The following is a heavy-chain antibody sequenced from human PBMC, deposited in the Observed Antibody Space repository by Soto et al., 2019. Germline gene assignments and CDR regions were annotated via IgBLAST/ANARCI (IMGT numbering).Heavy chain of an antibody. V-gene: IGHV1-46*01. CDR3: ARDPTGKYDFWSGYSDPYFDY. D-gene: IGHD3-3*01. CDR1: GYTFTSYY. Sequence: EASVKVSCKASGYTFTSYYMHWVRQAPGQGLEWMGIINPSGGSTSYAQKFQGRVTMTRDTSTSTVYMELSSLRSEDTAVYYCARDPTGKYDFWSGYSDPYFDYWGQGTLVTVSS. J-gene: IGHJ4*02. CDR2: INPSGGST.